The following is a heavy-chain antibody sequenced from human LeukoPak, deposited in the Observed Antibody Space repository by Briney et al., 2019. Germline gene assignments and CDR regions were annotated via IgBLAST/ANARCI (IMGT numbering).Heavy chain of an antibody. V-gene: IGHV6-1*01. CDR2: TYYRSDWNR. J-gene: IGHJ4*02. CDR1: GDSVSSNTAC. CDR3: ARDPSGDQGLDS. D-gene: IGHD3-10*01. Sequence: SQTLSLTCAISGDSVSSNTACWYWIRQSPSRGLEWLGRTYYRSDWNRRYAESVRGRITINADTSKNQFSLQLNSVTPEDTAVYYCARDPSGDQGLDSWGQGTLVTVSS.